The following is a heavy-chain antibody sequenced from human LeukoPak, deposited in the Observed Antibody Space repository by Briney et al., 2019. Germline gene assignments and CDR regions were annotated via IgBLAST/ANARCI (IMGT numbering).Heavy chain of an antibody. V-gene: IGHV3-48*03. CDR1: VFTYSIYE. Sequence: PGGSLSLSCAASVFTYSIYEMTCVRRSPGKRLEGVSYISSSCSTIYYADSVKGRFTIPRDNAKKSLYPQINTLRAEHTDVYYFAELGSIIIGGVWGKGTTVT. J-gene: IGHJ6*03. CDR2: ISSSCSTI. CDR3: AELGSIIIGGV. D-gene: IGHD3-10*01.